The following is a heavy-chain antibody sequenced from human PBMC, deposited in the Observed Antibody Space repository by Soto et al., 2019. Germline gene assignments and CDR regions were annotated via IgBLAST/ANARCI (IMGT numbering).Heavy chain of an antibody. J-gene: IGHJ4*02. CDR3: AKNYYFDN. V-gene: IGHV3-23*01. CDR1: GLTFTGNA. Sequence: EVHLLESGGGLVQTGGSLGPPCAPPGLTFTGNAITWVPKPPGKGLEWVSSINVHGGSTNYADSVTGRFTMSRDDSKSMVFLQMDSLRADDTAVYYCAKNYYFDNWGQGTLIIVSS. CDR2: INVHGGST.